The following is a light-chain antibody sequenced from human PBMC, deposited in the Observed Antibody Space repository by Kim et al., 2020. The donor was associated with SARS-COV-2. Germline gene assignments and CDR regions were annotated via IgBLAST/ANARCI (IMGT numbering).Light chain of an antibody. Sequence: EIVLTQSPATLSLSPGERATLSCRASQSVSSYLAWYQQKPGQAPRLLIYDASNRATGIPARFSGSGSGTDFTLTISSLEPEDFAVYYCQQRSNCPVFGGGTKVGIK. CDR3: QQRSNCPV. CDR2: DAS. CDR1: QSVSSY. J-gene: IGKJ4*01. V-gene: IGKV3-11*01.